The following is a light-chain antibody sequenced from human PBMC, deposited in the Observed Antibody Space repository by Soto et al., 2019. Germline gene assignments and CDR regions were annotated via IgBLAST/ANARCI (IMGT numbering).Light chain of an antibody. J-gene: IGKJ1*01. CDR3: QQYGSSPQT. CDR2: GAS. V-gene: IGKV3-20*01. CDR1: QGVCRSH. Sequence: EIVLTQASGHLSLSPGEKTTLPCRASQGVCRSHLAWYQPKPGQAPRLLIYGASSRATGIPDRFSGSGSGTDFTLTISRLEPEDFAVYYCQQYGSSPQTFGQGTKVEIK.